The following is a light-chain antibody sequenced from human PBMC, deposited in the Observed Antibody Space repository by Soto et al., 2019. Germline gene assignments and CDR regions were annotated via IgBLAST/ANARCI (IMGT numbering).Light chain of an antibody. J-gene: IGKJ4*01. V-gene: IGKV3-20*01. CDR3: QQYGSSLLT. CDR2: GAS. CDR1: QSVSSSY. Sequence: EIVMPQSPGTLSLSPGERATLSCRASQSVSSSYLAWYQQRRGQAPRLLIYGASTRATGIPDRFSGSGSGTDFTLTISRLEPEDFAVYYCQQYGSSLLTFGGGTKVDIK.